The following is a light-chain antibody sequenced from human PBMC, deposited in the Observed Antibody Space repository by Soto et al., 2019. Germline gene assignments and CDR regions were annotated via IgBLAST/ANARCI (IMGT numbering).Light chain of an antibody. CDR1: QSVSNN. CDR3: QQYNNWPPFT. Sequence: EIVMTQSPATLSVSPGERATLSCRASQSVSNNLAWYQQKPGQAPRLLIYGASTRATGIPARFSGSRSGTEFTLTINSLQSEDFAVYYCQQYNNWPPFTFGPGTKVDIK. CDR2: GAS. V-gene: IGKV3-15*01. J-gene: IGKJ3*01.